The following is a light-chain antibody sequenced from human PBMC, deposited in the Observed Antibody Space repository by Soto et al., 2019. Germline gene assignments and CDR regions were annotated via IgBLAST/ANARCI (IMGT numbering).Light chain of an antibody. CDR1: QSVSTY. CDR3: XXRTNWPPTWT. CDR2: DAS. Sequence: EIVLTQSPAILSLSPGERATLSCRASQSVSTYLAWYQQRPGQAPRLLVYDASNRATDIPARFSGSGSGTXFXXXXXXLXXEDFAVYYCXXRTNWPPTWTFGPGTKVEIK. V-gene: IGKV3-11*01. J-gene: IGKJ1*01.